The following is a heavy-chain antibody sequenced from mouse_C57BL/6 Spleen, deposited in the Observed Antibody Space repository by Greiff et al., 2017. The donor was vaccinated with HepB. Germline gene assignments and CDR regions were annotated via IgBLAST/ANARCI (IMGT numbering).Heavy chain of an antibody. D-gene: IGHD1-1*01. CDR1: GYSITSGYY. CDR2: ISYDGSN. V-gene: IGHV3-6*01. J-gene: IGHJ2*01. CDR3: ARDKATVVATWNFDY. Sequence: EVQLQESGPGLVKPSQSLSLTCSVTGYSITSGYYWNWIRQFPGNKLEWMGYISYDGSNNYNPSLKNRISITRDTSKNQFFLKLNSVTTEDTATYYCARDKATVVATWNFDYWGQGTTLTVSS.